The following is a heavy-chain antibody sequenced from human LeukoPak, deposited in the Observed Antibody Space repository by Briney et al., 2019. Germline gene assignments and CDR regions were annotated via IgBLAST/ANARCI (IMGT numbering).Heavy chain of an antibody. CDR2: FDPEDGET. CDR1: GYTLTELS. D-gene: IGHD6-13*01. J-gene: IGHJ4*02. V-gene: IGHV1-24*01. CDR3: AKMPPPPAVAGIDY. Sequence: ASVKVSCKVSGYTLTELSMHWVRQAPGKGLEWMGGFDPEDGETIYAQMFQGRVTMTEDTSTDTAYMELSSLRSEEPAVYYCAKMPPPPAVAGIDYWGQGTLVTVSS.